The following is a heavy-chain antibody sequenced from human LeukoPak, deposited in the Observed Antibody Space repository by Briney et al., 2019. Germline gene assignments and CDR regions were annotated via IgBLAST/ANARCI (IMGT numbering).Heavy chain of an antibody. V-gene: IGHV3-23*01. CDR2: ISGSGDKT. CDR1: GFTFSSHG. D-gene: IGHD3-10*02. Sequence: RPGGSLRLSCAASGFTFSSHGMSWVRQAPGKGLEWVSTISGSGDKTYYADSVKGRFTISRDNAKNSLYLQMNSLRAEDTAVYYCAELGITMIGGVWGKGTTVTISS. J-gene: IGHJ6*04. CDR3: AELGITMIGGV.